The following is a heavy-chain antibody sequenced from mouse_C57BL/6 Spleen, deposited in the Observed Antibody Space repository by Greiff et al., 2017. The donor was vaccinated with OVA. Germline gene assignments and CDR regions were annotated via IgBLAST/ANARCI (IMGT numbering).Heavy chain of an antibody. Sequence: VQLQQSGPVLVKPGASVKMSCKASGYTFTDYYMNWVKQSHGKSLEWIGVINPYNGGTSYNQKFKGKATLTVDKSSSTAYMELNSLTSEDSAVYYCASDSNYFYYAMDYWGQGTSVTVSS. J-gene: IGHJ4*01. CDR3: ASDSNYFYYAMDY. V-gene: IGHV1-19*01. CDR2: INPYNGGT. CDR1: GYTFTDYY. D-gene: IGHD2-5*01.